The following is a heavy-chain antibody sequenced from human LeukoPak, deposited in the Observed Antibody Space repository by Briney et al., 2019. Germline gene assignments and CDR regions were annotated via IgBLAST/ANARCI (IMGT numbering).Heavy chain of an antibody. CDR1: GFTVGSNY. Sequence: GGSLRLSCAASGFTVGSNYMSWVRQAPGKGLEWVSVIYSGGSTYYADSVKGRFTISRDNSKNTLYLQMNSLRAEDTAVYYCARVGVAGPFDYWGQGTLVTVSS. V-gene: IGHV3-53*01. CDR3: ARVGVAGPFDY. D-gene: IGHD3-3*01. J-gene: IGHJ4*02. CDR2: IYSGGST.